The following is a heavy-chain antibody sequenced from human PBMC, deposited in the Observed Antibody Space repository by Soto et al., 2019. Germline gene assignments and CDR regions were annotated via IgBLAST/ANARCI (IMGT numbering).Heavy chain of an antibody. Sequence: LRLSCAASGFTFSSYAMNWVRQAPGKGLEWVALTSHDGINKYYADSVRGRFTISRDSSTNTLYLQMKSLRAADTAVYYCGRCTSTSCHLGSDYWGQGTLVTVSS. V-gene: IGHV3-30-3*01. CDR1: GFTFSSYA. J-gene: IGHJ4*02. CDR2: TSHDGINK. D-gene: IGHD2-2*01. CDR3: GRCTSTSCHLGSDY.